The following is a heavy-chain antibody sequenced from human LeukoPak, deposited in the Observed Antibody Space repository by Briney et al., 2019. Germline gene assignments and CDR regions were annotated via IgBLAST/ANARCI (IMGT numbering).Heavy chain of an antibody. D-gene: IGHD2-2*01. V-gene: IGHV3-48*01. Sequence: PGGSLRRSCAASGITFSSYSMNWVRQAPGKGLEWVSYISSSSTIYYADSVKGRFTISRDNAKNSLYLQMNSLRAEDTAVYYCARDEDIVVVPAAVDYWGQGTLVTVAS. J-gene: IGHJ4*02. CDR1: GITFSSYS. CDR3: ARDEDIVVVPAAVDY. CDR2: ISSSSTI.